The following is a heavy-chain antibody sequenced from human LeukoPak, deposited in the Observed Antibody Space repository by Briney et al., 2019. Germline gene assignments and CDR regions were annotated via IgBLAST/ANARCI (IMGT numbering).Heavy chain of an antibody. Sequence: ASVKVSCKASGYTFTSYVISWVRQAPGQGLEWMGWISAYNGKTNYAQKLQGRVTMTTDTSTSTAYMELRSLRSDDTAVYYCARDSVTYYYDSSGYYRYYYYGMDVWGQGTTVTVSS. CDR2: ISAYNGKT. CDR1: GYTFTSYV. V-gene: IGHV1-18*01. J-gene: IGHJ6*02. CDR3: ARDSVTYYYDSSGYYRYYYYGMDV. D-gene: IGHD3-22*01.